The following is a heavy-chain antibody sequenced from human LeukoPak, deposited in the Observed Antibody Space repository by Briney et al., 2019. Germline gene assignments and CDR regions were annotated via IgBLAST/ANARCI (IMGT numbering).Heavy chain of an antibody. CDR3: AREYDFWSGYPLVPFDY. Sequence: SVKVSCKASGGTFSSYAISWVRQAPGQGLEWMGRIIPIFGTANYAQKFQGRVTITTDESTSTAYMELSSLRSEDTAVYYCAREYDFWSGYPLVPFDYWGQGTLVTVSS. CDR2: IIPIFGTA. D-gene: IGHD3-3*01. J-gene: IGHJ4*02. V-gene: IGHV1-69*05. CDR1: GGTFSSYA.